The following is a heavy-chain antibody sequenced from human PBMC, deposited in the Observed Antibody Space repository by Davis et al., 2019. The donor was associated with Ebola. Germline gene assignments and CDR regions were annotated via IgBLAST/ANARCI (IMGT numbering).Heavy chain of an antibody. Sequence: GESLKIPCSASGFSFSTYGMHWVRQAPDRGLAWVLYIRYDGSKKSYADSVKGRFTIPRDNSKNTLYLQMNSLIAEDTAIYYCARYYYDSRGFDYWGQGTMVTVSS. CDR3: ARYYYDSRGFDY. CDR2: IRYDGSKK. D-gene: IGHD3-22*01. CDR1: GFSFSTYG. J-gene: IGHJ4*02. V-gene: IGHV3-30*02.